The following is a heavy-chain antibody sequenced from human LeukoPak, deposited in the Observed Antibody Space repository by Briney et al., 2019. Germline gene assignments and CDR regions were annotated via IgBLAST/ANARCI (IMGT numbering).Heavy chain of an antibody. Sequence: SETLSLTCAVSGGSISSSNWWSWVRQSPGKGLEWIAEIYHSGSTNYNPSLKSRVTISVDKSKNQFSLKLSSVTAADTAVYYCARPLGGDYVFYDYWGQGTLVTVSS. CDR3: ARPLGGDYVFYDY. V-gene: IGHV4-4*02. CDR2: IYHSGST. CDR1: GGSISSSNW. D-gene: IGHD4-17*01. J-gene: IGHJ4*02.